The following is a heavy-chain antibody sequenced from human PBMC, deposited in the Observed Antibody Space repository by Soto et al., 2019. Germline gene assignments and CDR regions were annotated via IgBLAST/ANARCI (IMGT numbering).Heavy chain of an antibody. D-gene: IGHD6-13*01. Sequence: GGSLRLSCAASGFTFSSYGMHWVRHAPGKGLEWVAVISYDGSNKYYADSVKGRFTISRDNSKNTLYLQMNSLRAEDTAVYYCANRPGIAAAGTAFDWGQGTLVTVSS. CDR3: ANRPGIAAAGTAFD. CDR2: ISYDGSNK. V-gene: IGHV3-30*18. J-gene: IGHJ4*02. CDR1: GFTFSSYG.